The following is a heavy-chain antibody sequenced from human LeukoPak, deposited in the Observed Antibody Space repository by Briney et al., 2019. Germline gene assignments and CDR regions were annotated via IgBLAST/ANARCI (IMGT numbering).Heavy chain of an antibody. D-gene: IGHD3-22*01. J-gene: IGHJ1*01. Sequence: GGSLRLSCAASGFTFSNYDMNWARQAPGKGLEWVSYISSSSSTIYYADSVKGRFTISRDNANNSLYLQMNRLRAEDTAVYYCARRSDYYITEFFQHWGQGTLVTVSS. CDR3: ARRSDYYITEFFQH. CDR2: ISSSSSTI. V-gene: IGHV3-48*01. CDR1: GFTFSNYD.